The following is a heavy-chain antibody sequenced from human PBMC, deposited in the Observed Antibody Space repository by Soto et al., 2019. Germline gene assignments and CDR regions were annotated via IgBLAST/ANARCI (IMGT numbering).Heavy chain of an antibody. D-gene: IGHD3-22*01. CDR2: IWYDGSNK. J-gene: IGHJ4*02. CDR1: GFTFSSYG. CDR3: ARGYYDSSGYLDY. Sequence: LRLSCAASGFTFSSYGMHWVRQAPGKGLEWVAVIWYDGSNKYYADSVKGRFTISRDNSKNTLYLQMNSLRAEDTAVYYCARGYYDSSGYLDYWGQGTLVTVSS. V-gene: IGHV3-33*01.